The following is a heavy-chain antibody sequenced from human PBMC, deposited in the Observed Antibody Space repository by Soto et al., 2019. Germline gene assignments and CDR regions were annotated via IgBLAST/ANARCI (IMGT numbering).Heavy chain of an antibody. D-gene: IGHD5-18*01. CDR2: ISHDGSNK. CDR3: ARDILRLYSYGTSYGMDV. V-gene: IGHV3-30-3*01. CDR1: GFTFSSYA. Sequence: QVQLVESGGGVVQPGRSLRLSCAASGFTFSSYAMHWVRQAPGKGLEWVAVISHDGSNKYYADSVKGRFTISRDNSKNTLYLHMNSLRAEDTAVYYCARDILRLYSYGTSYGMDVWGQGTTVTVSS. J-gene: IGHJ6*02.